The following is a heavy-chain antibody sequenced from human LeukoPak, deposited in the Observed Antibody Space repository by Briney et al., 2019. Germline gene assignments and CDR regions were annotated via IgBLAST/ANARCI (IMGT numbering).Heavy chain of an antibody. Sequence: GASVKVSCKASGYTFTSYGISWVRQAPGQGLEWMGWISAYNGNTNYAQKLQGRVTMTTDTPTSTAYMELRSLRSDDTAVYYCAREPWSYYDSSGYLDTWGQGTLVTVSS. CDR1: GYTFTSYG. J-gene: IGHJ5*02. CDR2: ISAYNGNT. CDR3: AREPWSYYDSSGYLDT. D-gene: IGHD3-22*01. V-gene: IGHV1-18*01.